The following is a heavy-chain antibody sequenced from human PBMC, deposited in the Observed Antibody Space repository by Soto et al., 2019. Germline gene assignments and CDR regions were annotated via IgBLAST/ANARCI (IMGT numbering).Heavy chain of an antibody. CDR3: VRSAGGYLAV. CDR1: GYTFAGYY. V-gene: IGHV1-2*04. Sequence: ASVKVSCKTFGYTFAGYYIHWVRQAPGQGLEWMGWINPKNGGTNYAQKFQGWVTMTRNTSISTVNMDLSRLKFNDTAVYYCVRSAGGYLAVWGNGTTVTVSS. CDR2: INPKNGGT. J-gene: IGHJ6*03. D-gene: IGHD3-16*01.